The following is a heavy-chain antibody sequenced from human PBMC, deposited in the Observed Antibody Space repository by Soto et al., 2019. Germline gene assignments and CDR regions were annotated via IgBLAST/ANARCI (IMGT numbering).Heavy chain of an antibody. V-gene: IGHV3-66*01. D-gene: IGHD4-17*01. CDR2: IYSSGSS. CDR1: GFSVSNSY. CDR3: AWGSRDFGDYSLAY. Sequence: LSLTCAASGFSVSNSYMNWVRQAPGKGLECVSTIYSSGSSDYADSVKGRFTISRDNSKNTLYLQMNNLRAEDTAVYYCAWGSRDFGDYSLAYWGQGTLVTVSS. J-gene: IGHJ4*02.